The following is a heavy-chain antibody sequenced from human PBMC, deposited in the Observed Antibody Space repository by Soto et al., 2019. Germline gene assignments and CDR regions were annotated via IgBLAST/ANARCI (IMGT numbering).Heavy chain of an antibody. CDR1: GFTFSDYY. J-gene: IGHJ4*02. Sequence: QVQLVESGGGLVKPGGSLRLSCAASGFTFSDYYMSWIRQAPGKGLEWVSYISSSSSYTNYADSVKGRFTISRDNAKNSLYQQMNSLRAEDTALYYCARDHHRYSGYDYVDYWGQGTLVTVSS. D-gene: IGHD5-12*01. V-gene: IGHV3-11*05. CDR3: ARDHHRYSGYDYVDY. CDR2: ISSSSSYT.